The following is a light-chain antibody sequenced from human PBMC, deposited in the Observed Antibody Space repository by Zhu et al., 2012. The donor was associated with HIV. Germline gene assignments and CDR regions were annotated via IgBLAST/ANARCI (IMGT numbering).Light chain of an antibody. V-gene: IGKV3-20*01. CDR3: QQYNYSPRT. CDR1: QSVNSY. Sequence: EIVLTQSPATLSLSPGERATLSCRASQSVNSYLAWYQQKPGQAPRLLIYGPSSRATGIPDRFSGSGSGTDFTLTISRLEPEDFAVYYCQQYNYSPRTFGQGTKVEIK. CDR2: GPS. J-gene: IGKJ1*01.